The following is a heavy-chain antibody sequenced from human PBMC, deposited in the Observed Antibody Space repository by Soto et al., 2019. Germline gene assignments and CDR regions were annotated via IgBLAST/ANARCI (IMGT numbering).Heavy chain of an antibody. CDR3: IADTSMVSGAFDI. CDR2: IKRKKDGGTT. CDR1: GFTFSNAW. D-gene: IGHD5-18*01. Sequence: EVQLVESGGGLVKPGGSLTLSCAAYGFTFSNAWMNWVRQIPGKGLEWVGRIKRKKDGGTTDYAAPVKDRFTISRDDSKNTLYLQMNSLKTEDTAIYYGIADTSMVSGAFDIWGQGAVVTVSS. V-gene: IGHV3-15*07. J-gene: IGHJ3*02.